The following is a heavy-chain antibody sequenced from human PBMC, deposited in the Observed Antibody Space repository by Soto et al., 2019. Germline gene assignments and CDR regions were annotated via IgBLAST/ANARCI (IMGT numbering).Heavy chain of an antibody. V-gene: IGHV3-74*03. CDR1: GFTFSNYW. CDR2: INSDGSST. Sequence: GGSLRLSCAASGFTFSNYWMHWVRQAPGKGPVWVSRINSDGSSTTYAESPKGRFTISRDNTKNTLYLQMNSLRVEDSAVYYCARKGGYSVNYNIDVWGQGTTVTVSS. CDR3: ARKGGYSVNYNIDV. D-gene: IGHD5-12*01. J-gene: IGHJ6*02.